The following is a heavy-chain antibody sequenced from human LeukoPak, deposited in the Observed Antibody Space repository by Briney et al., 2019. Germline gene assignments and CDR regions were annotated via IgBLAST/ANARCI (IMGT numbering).Heavy chain of an antibody. V-gene: IGHV3-11*05. CDR1: GVTFSDHF. CDR3: ARENWENPAS. J-gene: IGHJ5*02. D-gene: IGHD1-26*01. Sequence: PGGSLRLSCAASGVTFSDHFMTWIRQAPGKGLEWVSSISITGYTHYADFVEGRFTISRDNAKNSLYLQMNSLRAEDTAVYFCARENWENPASWGQGALVTVSS. CDR2: ISITGYT.